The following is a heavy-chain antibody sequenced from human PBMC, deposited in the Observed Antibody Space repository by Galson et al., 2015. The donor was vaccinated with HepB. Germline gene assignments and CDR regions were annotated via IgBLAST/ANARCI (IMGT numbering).Heavy chain of an antibody. CDR2: MNPNSGNT. CDR3: TRCLPYYDFWSGYSTSHFFYYYMDV. V-gene: IGHV1-8*01. D-gene: IGHD3-3*01. J-gene: IGHJ6*03. CDR1: GYTFTTYD. Sequence: SVKVSCKASGYTFTTYDINWVRQAPGQGLEWMGWMNPNSGNTGYAPKFQGRVTLTRNTSISTAYMELSSLTSEDTAVYYCTRCLPYYDFWSGYSTSHFFYYYMDVWGKGTTVTVSS.